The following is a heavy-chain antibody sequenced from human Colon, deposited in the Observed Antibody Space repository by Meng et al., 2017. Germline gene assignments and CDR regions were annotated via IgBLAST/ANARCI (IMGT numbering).Heavy chain of an antibody. CDR3: AASSGWYRIDS. D-gene: IGHD6-19*01. CDR2: FHYTGPI. Sequence: QAQRQESGPGLVKPSGTLSLPCGVSGVSVTSGQFWTWVRQPPGKGLEWIGEFHYTGPINYKPSLMSRVTISVDASRNQFSLRLTSVTAADTAVYYCAASSGWYRIDSWGQGTLVTVSS. CDR1: GVSVTSGQF. J-gene: IGHJ4*02. V-gene: IGHV4-4*02.